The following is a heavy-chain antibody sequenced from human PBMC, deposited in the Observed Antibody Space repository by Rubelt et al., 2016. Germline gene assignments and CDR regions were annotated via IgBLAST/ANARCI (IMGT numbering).Heavy chain of an antibody. Sequence: QVQLQQWGAGLLKPSETLSLTCAVYGGSFSGYYWSWIRQPPGKGLEWIGEINHSGSTNYNPSLKSRVTISVDTSKNQIPPRRGSGTAADTAVYYCARGIVGATRSSYYGMDVWGQGTTVTVSS. V-gene: IGHV4-34*01. CDR3: ARGIVGATRSSYYGMDV. J-gene: IGHJ6*02. CDR1: GGSFSGYY. D-gene: IGHD1-26*01. CDR2: INHSGST.